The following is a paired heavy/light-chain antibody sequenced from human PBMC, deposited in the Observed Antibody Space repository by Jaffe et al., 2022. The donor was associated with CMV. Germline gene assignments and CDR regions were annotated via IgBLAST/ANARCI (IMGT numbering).Light chain of an antibody. CDR3: QVWDSSSDVV. V-gene: IGLV3-21*04. Sequence: SYVLTQPPSVSVAPGKTARITCGGNNIGSKSVHWYQQKPGQAPVLVIYYDSDRPSGIPERFSGSNSGNTATLTISRVEAGDEADYYCQVWDSSSDVVFGGGTKLTVL. J-gene: IGLJ2*01. CDR1: NIGSKS. CDR2: YDS.
Heavy chain of an antibody. CDR1: GFTFSNAW. V-gene: IGHV3-15*01. CDR3: TTAHPGIAVAGTEVETAFDI. Sequence: EVQLVESGGGLVKPGGSLRLSCAASGFTFSNAWMSWVRQAPGKGLEWVGRIKSKTDGGTTDYAAPVKGRFTISRDDSKNTLYLQMNSLKTEDTAVYYCTTAHPGIAVAGTEVETAFDIWGQGTMVTVSS. J-gene: IGHJ3*02. CDR2: IKSKTDGGTT. D-gene: IGHD6-19*01.